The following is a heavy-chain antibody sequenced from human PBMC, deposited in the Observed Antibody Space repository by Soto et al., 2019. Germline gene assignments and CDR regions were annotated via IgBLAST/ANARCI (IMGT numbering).Heavy chain of an antibody. J-gene: IGHJ5*02. D-gene: IGHD2-15*01. CDR2: ISGSGGST. Sequence: TGGSLRLSCAASGFTFSTYAMSWVRQAPGKGLEWVSAISGSGGSTYYADSVKSRLTITKDTSKNQVVLTMTNMDPVDTATYYCAHRQSTYCSGNSCYHLWGQGTLVTVSS. CDR1: GFTFSTYA. V-gene: IGHV3-23*01. CDR3: AHRQSTYCSGNSCYHL.